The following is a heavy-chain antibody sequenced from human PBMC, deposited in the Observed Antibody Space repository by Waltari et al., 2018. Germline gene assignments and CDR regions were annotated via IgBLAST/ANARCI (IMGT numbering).Heavy chain of an antibody. V-gene: IGHV7-4-1*02. CDR3: ARAQIVVVTYPFDP. CDR1: GYTFTSYA. J-gene: IGHJ5*02. CDR2: INTNTGNP. D-gene: IGHD3-22*01. Sequence: QVQLVQSGAEVKKPGASVKVSCKVSGYTFTSYAMNWVRQAPGQGLEWMGWINTNTGNPTYAQGFTGRFVFSLDTSVSTAYLQISSLKAEDTAVYYCARAQIVVVTYPFDPWGQGTLVTVSS.